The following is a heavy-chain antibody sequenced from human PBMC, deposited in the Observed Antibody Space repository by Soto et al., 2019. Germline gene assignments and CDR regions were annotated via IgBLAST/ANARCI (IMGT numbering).Heavy chain of an antibody. CDR2: IYYSGST. CDR1: GGSISSGDYY. V-gene: IGHV4-30-4*01. Sequence: QVQLQESGPGLVKPSQTLSLTCTVSGGSISSGDYYWSWIRQPPGKGLEWIGYIYYSGSTYYNPSLKSRVTISVDTSKNQFSLKLSSVTAADTAVYYCARAKQPTVTTAPFDPWGQGTLVTVSS. D-gene: IGHD4-17*01. CDR3: ARAKQPTVTTAPFDP. J-gene: IGHJ5*02.